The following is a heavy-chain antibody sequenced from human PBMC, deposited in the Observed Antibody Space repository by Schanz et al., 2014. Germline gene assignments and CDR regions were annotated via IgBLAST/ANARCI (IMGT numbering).Heavy chain of an antibody. V-gene: IGHV7-4-1*02. Sequence: QVQLVQSGAEVKNPGASVKVSCKASGYTFINSDINWVRQAAGQGLEWMGWINTNTGNPTYAQAFTGRFLFSLDTSVNTAYLQISSLEADDTAVYYCARRGIRGVFSSFDYWGLGTLVTVSS. CDR2: INTNTGNP. D-gene: IGHD3-10*01. CDR3: ARRGIRGVFSSFDY. J-gene: IGHJ4*02. CDR1: GYTFINSD.